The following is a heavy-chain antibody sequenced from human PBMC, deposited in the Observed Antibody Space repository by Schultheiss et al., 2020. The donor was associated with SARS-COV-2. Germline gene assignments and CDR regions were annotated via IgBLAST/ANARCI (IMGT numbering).Heavy chain of an antibody. D-gene: IGHD4-17*01. V-gene: IGHV4-39*07. CDR3: ARAYGDSYYFDY. Sequence: SETLSLTCAVSGGSISSSSYYWGWIRQPPGKGLEWIGEINHSGSTNYNPSLKSRVTISVDTSKNQFSLKLSSVTAADTTVYYCARAYGDSYYFDYWGQGTLVTVAS. CDR2: INHSGST. CDR1: GGSISSSSYY. J-gene: IGHJ4*02.